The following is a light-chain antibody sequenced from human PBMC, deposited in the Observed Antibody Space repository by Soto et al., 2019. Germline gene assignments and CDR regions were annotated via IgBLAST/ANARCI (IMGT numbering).Light chain of an antibody. CDR3: QQRSNWPRT. J-gene: IGKJ1*01. CDR2: DAS. CDR1: QSVSSY. Sequence: IVLTQSPATLSLSPGERATLSCRASQSVSSYLAWYQQKPGQAPRLLIYDASNRATGIPARFSGSGSGTGFTLTISSLDPEDFAVYYCQQRSNWPRTFGQGTKVDIK. V-gene: IGKV3-11*01.